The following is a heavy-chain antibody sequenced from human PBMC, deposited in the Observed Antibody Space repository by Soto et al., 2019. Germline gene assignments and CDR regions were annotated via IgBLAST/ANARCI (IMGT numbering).Heavy chain of an antibody. V-gene: IGHV3-9*01. J-gene: IGHJ4*02. CDR2: ISWNSGSI. CDR1: GFTFDDYA. Sequence: PGGSLRLSCAASGFTFDDYAMHWVRQAPGKGLEWVSGISWNSGSIGYADSVKGRFTISRDNAKNSLYLQMNSLRAEDTALYYCAKDPLRDYGDYVFDHWGQGTLVTVSS. D-gene: IGHD4-17*01. CDR3: AKDPLRDYGDYVFDH.